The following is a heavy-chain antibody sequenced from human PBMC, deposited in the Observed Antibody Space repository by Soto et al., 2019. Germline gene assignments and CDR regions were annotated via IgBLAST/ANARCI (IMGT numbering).Heavy chain of an antibody. CDR1: GFTVSGNY. D-gene: IGHD3-16*02. J-gene: IGHJ3*02. CDR3: ARAEVYDYVWGSYRPGAFDI. Sequence: GGSLRLSCAASGFTVSGNYMSWVRQAPGKGLEWVSVIYSGGSTYYADSVKGRFTISRDNSKNTLYLQMNSLRAEDTAVYYCARAEVYDYVWGSYRPGAFDIWGQGTMVTV. V-gene: IGHV3-53*01. CDR2: IYSGGST.